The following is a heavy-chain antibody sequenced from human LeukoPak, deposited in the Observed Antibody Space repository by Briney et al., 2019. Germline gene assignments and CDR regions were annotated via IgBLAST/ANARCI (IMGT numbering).Heavy chain of an antibody. V-gene: IGHV4-61*08. D-gene: IGHD6-19*01. J-gene: IGHJ5*02. CDR1: GGSISSGGYS. CDR2: IYYTGST. CDR3: ARIAVGANGYTWFDP. Sequence: TSSETLSLTCTVSGGSISSGGYSWSWIRQHPGKGLEWIGYIYYTGSTIYNPSLKSRVTISVDTSKNQFSLKLSSVTAADTAVYYCARIAVGANGYTWFDPWGQGTLVTVSS.